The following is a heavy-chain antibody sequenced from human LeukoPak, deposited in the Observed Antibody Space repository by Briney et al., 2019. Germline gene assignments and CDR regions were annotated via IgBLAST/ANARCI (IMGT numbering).Heavy chain of an antibody. D-gene: IGHD6-6*01. Sequence: SETLSLTCTVSGGSVSSRRYYWTWIRQPPGKGLEWIGYIYYSGGTNYNPSLKSRLTISLDTSKNQFSLKLSSVTAADTAVYYCARDGSSSEGFDYWGQGTLVTVSS. CDR1: GGSVSSRRYY. V-gene: IGHV4-61*01. J-gene: IGHJ4*02. CDR2: IYYSGGT. CDR3: ARDGSSSEGFDY.